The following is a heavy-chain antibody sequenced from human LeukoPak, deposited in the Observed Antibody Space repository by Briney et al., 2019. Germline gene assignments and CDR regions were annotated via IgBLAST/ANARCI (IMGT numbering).Heavy chain of an antibody. CDR3: VKDYLSGSYFDY. CDR1: GFTFSNYA. Sequence: PGGSLRLSCSASGFTFSNYAMHWVRQAPGKGLEFVSVISDNGGSTKYADSVKGRFTISRDNSKNTLYLQMSSLRADDTAVYYCVKDYLSGSYFDYWGQGTLVTVPS. J-gene: IGHJ4*02. D-gene: IGHD1-26*01. CDR2: ISDNGGST. V-gene: IGHV3-64D*06.